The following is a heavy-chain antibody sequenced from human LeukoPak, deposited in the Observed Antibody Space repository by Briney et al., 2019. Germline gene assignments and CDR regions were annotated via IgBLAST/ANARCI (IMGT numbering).Heavy chain of an antibody. V-gene: IGHV3-74*01. CDR1: GFTFSTYW. CDR3: SRGRYYLDA. CDR2: FNSDGRST. J-gene: IGHJ5*02. D-gene: IGHD2/OR15-2a*01. Sequence: GGSLRLSCAASGFTFSTYWMHWVRQAPGMGLVWVSRFNSDGRSTYYADSVKGRFTISRDNAKNTLYLQMNSLRAEDAAVYYCSRGRYYLDAWGQGTLVTVSS.